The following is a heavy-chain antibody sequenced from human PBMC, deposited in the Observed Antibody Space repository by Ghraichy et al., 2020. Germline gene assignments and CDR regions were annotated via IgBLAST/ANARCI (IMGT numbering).Heavy chain of an antibody. CDR2: ISAYNGNT. CDR1: GYTFTSYG. V-gene: IGHV1-18*01. J-gene: IGHJ4*02. Sequence: ASVKVSCKASGYTFTSYGISWVRQAPGQGLEWMGWISAYNGNTNYAQKLQGRVTMTTDTSTSTAYMELRSLRSDDTAVYYCARGGYCSSTSCFEDSEIDYWGQGTLVTVSS. D-gene: IGHD2-2*01. CDR3: ARGGYCSSTSCFEDSEIDY.